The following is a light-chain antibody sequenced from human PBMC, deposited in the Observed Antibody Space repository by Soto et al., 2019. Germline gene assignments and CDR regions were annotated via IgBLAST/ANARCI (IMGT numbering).Light chain of an antibody. J-gene: IGKJ3*01. V-gene: IGKV3-15*01. Sequence: EIVMTRSPATLSVSPGERATLSCRASQSVSGNLAWYQQKPGQAPGLLIYAASTRATGIPARFSGSGSGTEFTLTISSLQSEDFAVYYCQQYNNWPPITFGPGTKVDIK. CDR1: QSVSGN. CDR2: AAS. CDR3: QQYNNWPPIT.